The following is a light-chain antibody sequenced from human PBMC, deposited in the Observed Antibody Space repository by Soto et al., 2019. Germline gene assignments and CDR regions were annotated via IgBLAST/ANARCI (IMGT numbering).Light chain of an antibody. V-gene: IGLV2-14*01. CDR3: SSYTTTNNYV. Sequence: HCVLAQPSYVSWSPEHTITISCTGTSSDVGGYNYVSWSQQHPGKAPKLMIYEVSNRPSGVSNRFSGSKSGNTASLTISGLQAEEEADYYCSSYTTTNNYVFGTGTKVTAL. CDR1: SSDVGGYNY. J-gene: IGLJ1*01. CDR2: EVS.